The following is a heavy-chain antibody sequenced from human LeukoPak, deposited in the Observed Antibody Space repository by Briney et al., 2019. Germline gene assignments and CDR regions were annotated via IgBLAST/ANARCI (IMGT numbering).Heavy chain of an antibody. CDR3: ARGGRASKWFPLIAFDI. Sequence: SETLSLTCAVYGGSFSGYYWSWIRQPPGKGLEWIGEINHSGSTNYNPSLKSRVTISVDTSKNQFSLKLSSVTAADTAVYYCARGGRASKWFPLIAFDIWGQGTMVTVSS. J-gene: IGHJ3*02. CDR1: GGSFSGYY. D-gene: IGHD3-22*01. V-gene: IGHV4-34*01. CDR2: INHSGST.